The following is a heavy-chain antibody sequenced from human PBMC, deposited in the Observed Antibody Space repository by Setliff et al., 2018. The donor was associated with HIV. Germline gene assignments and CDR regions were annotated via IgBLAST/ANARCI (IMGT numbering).Heavy chain of an antibody. D-gene: IGHD2-8*01. CDR3: ARVFPPIRGAPFGVPPGVFDI. V-gene: IGHV4-34*01. CDR1: GGSFKDPN. CDR2: INHIRST. Sequence: PSETLSLTCAVYGGSFKDPNWSWIRQPPGKGLEWIGEINHIRSTNYNPSLKSRVTMSVDTSKNHFSLKLSSVTAADTAVYYCARVFPPIRGAPFGVPPGVFDIWGQGSMVTVSS. J-gene: IGHJ3*02.